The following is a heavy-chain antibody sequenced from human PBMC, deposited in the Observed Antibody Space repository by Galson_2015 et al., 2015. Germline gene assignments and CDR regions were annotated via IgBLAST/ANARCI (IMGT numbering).Heavy chain of an antibody. CDR3: SASPGNSYCYRPGHY. V-gene: IGHV1-18*01. D-gene: IGHD5-18*01. CDR2: ISAYNDNT. J-gene: IGHJ4*02. CDR1: GYTFNNYG. Sequence: SVKVSCKASGYTFNNYGINWVRQAPGQGLEWMAWISAYNDNTNYARRLQGRVTMTTDTSTSIAYMELRSLRSDDTAVYYCSASPGNSYCYRPGHYWGQGTLVTVSS.